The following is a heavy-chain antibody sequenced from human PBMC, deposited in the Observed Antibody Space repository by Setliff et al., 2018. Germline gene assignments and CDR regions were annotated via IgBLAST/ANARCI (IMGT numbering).Heavy chain of an antibody. CDR3: AKLPSGYPYNWFDP. J-gene: IGHJ5*02. D-gene: IGHD3-22*01. Sequence: GSLRLSCAASGFAFRTYAMSWVRQAPGKGLEWVSDIGGGDGTTYYADSVKGRFTISRDNSKNTLYLQMNSLRAEDTAVYYCAKLPSGYPYNWFDPWGQGTLVTVSS. V-gene: IGHV3-23*01. CDR2: IGGGDGTT. CDR1: GFAFRTYA.